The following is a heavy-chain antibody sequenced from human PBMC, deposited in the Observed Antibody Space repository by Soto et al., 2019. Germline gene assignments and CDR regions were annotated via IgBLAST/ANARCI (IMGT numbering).Heavy chain of an antibody. J-gene: IGHJ6*02. D-gene: IGHD3-3*01. CDR1: GGSFSGYY. CDR3: ARGVTGDFWSGYYYYGMDV. CDR2: INHSGST. V-gene: IGHV4-34*01. Sequence: QVQLQQWGAGLLKPSETLSLTCAVYGGSFSGYYWSWIRQPPGKGLEWIGEINHSGSTNYNPSLKSRVTISVDTSKNQFSLKLSSVTAADTAVYYCARGVTGDFWSGYYYYGMDVWGQGTTVTVSS.